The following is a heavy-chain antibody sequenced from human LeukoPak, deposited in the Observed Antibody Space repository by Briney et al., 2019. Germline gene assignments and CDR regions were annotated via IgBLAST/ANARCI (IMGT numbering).Heavy chain of an antibody. D-gene: IGHD5-12*01. CDR2: INPNSGGT. CDR1: GYTFTSYY. V-gene: IGHV1-2*02. CDR3: ARAASWLRFNWFDP. J-gene: IGHJ5*02. Sequence: ASVKVSCKASGYTFTSYYMHWVRQAPGQGLEWMGWINPNSGGTNYAQKFQGRVTITRNTSISTAYMELSSLRSEDTAVYYCARAASWLRFNWFDPWGQGTLVTVSS.